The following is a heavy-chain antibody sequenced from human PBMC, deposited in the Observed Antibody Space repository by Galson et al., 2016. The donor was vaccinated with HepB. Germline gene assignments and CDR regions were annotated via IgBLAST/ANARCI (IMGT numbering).Heavy chain of an antibody. CDR1: EFTFSGYG. J-gene: IGHJ4*02. CDR2: IWNDGSKK. V-gene: IGHV3-33*01. Sequence: SLRLSCATSEFTFSGYGIHWVRQAPGKGLEWAALIWNDGSKKYYADSVKGRFTISRDNSKNTLYLQMNSLRAEDTAVYYCARSGSYYDSSGYYRDPFDYWGQGTLVSV. D-gene: IGHD3-22*01. CDR3: ARSGSYYDSSGYYRDPFDY.